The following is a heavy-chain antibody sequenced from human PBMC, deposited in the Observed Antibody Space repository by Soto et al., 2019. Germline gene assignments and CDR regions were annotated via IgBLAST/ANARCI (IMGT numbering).Heavy chain of an antibody. J-gene: IGHJ6*03. Sequence: QAQLVQSGAEVKRPGSSVKVSCKASGDTFSSYSISWVRQAPGQGLEWMGRIIPMVGTPNYAQKFQGRVTFSADKSTSTAYMVLNSLISDDTAVYYWATDGGSTSSSAYNYFMDVWGKGTPVTVSS. CDR2: IIPMVGTP. D-gene: IGHD3-16*01. CDR3: ATDGGSTSSSAYNYFMDV. V-gene: IGHV1-69*08. CDR1: GDTFSSYS.